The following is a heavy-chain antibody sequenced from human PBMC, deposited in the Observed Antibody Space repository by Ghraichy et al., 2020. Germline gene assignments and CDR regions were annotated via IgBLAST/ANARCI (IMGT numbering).Heavy chain of an antibody. J-gene: IGHJ4*02. Sequence: LSLTCAASGFTFSGYWMHWVRQVPGKGLVWVSRIRPDGTGADYADSVKGRFTISRDNTKDTLYLQMNILRAEDTGLYYCARDYFTSGGYSSGPDYWGQGTLVTVSS. CDR1: GFTFSGYW. D-gene: IGHD3-10*01. CDR3: ARDYFTSGGYSSGPDY. CDR2: IRPDGTGA. V-gene: IGHV3-74*01.